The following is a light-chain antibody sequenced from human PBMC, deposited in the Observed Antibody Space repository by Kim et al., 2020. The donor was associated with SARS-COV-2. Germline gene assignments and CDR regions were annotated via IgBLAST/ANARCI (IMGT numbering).Light chain of an antibody. V-gene: IGKV3-20*01. J-gene: IGKJ2*01. CDR3: QHYERSPYT. CDR1: QSISNY. CDR2: GAS. Sequence: SLSPGERATRSCRASQSISNYFAWYQQKPGRAPRLLIYGASNRATGIPDRIGGSGSGTAFTLTINRLEREDVAVYYCQHYERSPYTFGQGTKLEI.